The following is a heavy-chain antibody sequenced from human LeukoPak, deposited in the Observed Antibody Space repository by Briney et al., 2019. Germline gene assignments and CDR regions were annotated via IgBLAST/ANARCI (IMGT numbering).Heavy chain of an antibody. Sequence: SQTLSLTCAISGDSVPRDSIAWNWIRQSPSRGLEWLGRTYYRSKWYNDYAVSVKGRITINPDTSKNQFSLQLNSVTPEDTAVYYCARGLGWPYFDYWGQGTLVTVSS. D-gene: IGHD5-24*01. J-gene: IGHJ4*02. CDR1: GDSVPRDSIA. V-gene: IGHV6-1*01. CDR2: TYYRSKWYN. CDR3: ARGLGWPYFDY.